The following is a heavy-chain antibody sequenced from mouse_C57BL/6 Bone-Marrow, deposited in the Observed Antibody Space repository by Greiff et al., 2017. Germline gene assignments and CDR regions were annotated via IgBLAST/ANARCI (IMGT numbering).Heavy chain of an antibody. Sequence: EVKLVESGGGLVQPGGSLSLSCAASGFTFTDYYMSWVRPPPGKALEWLGFIRNKANGYTTEYSASVKGRFTISRDNSQSILYLQMNALRAEDSATYYCARYKGGYYAMDYWGQGTSVTVSS. CDR3: ARYKGGYYAMDY. CDR2: IRNKANGYTT. J-gene: IGHJ4*01. CDR1: GFTFTDYY. V-gene: IGHV7-3*01.